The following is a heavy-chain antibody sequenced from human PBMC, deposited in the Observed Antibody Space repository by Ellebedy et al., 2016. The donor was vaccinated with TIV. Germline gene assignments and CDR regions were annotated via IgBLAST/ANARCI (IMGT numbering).Heavy chain of an antibody. CDR1: GYTFSSFA. CDR3: ASRGDDSGGYYQGYYYMDV. J-gene: IGHJ6*03. V-gene: IGHV7-4-1*02. CDR2: INTNSGNP. Sequence: AASVKVSCKASGYTFSSFALNWVRQAPGQGLEWMGWINTNSGNPTYARGFTGRFVFSLDTSVRTAYLQISDLTAEDTAVYYCASRGDDSGGYYQGYYYMDVWGKGTTVTVSS. D-gene: IGHD3-22*01.